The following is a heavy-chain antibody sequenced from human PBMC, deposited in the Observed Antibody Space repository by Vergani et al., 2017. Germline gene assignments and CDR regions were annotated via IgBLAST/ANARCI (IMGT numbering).Heavy chain of an antibody. V-gene: IGHV1-69*01. D-gene: IGHD2-2*02. CDR1: GGTFSSYA. CDR3: ARGGDIVVGPAAITMDV. Sequence: QVQLVQSGAEVKKPGSSVKVSCKASGGTFSSYAISWVRQAPGQGLEWMGGIIPIFGTATYAQKFQGRVTITADESTGAAYMELSSLRSEDTAVYYCARGGDIVVGPAAITMDVWGKGTTVTVSS. CDR2: IIPIFGTA. J-gene: IGHJ6*03.